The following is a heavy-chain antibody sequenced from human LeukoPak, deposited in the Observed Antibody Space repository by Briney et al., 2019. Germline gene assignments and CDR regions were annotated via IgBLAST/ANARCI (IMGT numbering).Heavy chain of an antibody. D-gene: IGHD2-15*01. CDR3: AKDSSSGGTVVGH. V-gene: IGHV3-23*01. CDR2: ISASGSIT. Sequence: PGGSLRPSCAASGFTFNSYAMSWVRQAPGKGLESVSAISASGSITNYADSVKGRFTISRDNSKNTLYLQMVSLRAEDTAVYYCAKDSSSGGTVVGHWGQGTLVTVSS. J-gene: IGHJ4*02. CDR1: GFTFNSYA.